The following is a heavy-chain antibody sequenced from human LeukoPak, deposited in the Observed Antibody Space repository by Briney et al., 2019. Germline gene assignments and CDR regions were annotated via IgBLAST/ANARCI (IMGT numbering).Heavy chain of an antibody. CDR1: GGTFSSYA. V-gene: IGHV1-69*10. J-gene: IGHJ3*02. CDR2: IIPILGIA. CDR3: ARDGYRDAFDI. Sequence: GASVKVSCKASGGTFSSYAISWVRQAPGQGLEWMGGIIPILGIANYAQKFQGRVTITADKSTSTAYMELSSLRSEDTAVYYCARDGYRDAFDIWGQGTMVTVSS. D-gene: IGHD1-1*01.